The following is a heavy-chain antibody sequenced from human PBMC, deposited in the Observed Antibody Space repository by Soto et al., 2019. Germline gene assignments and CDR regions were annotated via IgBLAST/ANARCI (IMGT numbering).Heavy chain of an antibody. D-gene: IGHD6-6*01. CDR3: ARDYSSSSGPPYYFDY. J-gene: IGHJ4*02. CDR1: GFTFSSYS. V-gene: IGHV3-21*01. CDR2: ISSSSSYI. Sequence: PGGSLRLSCAASGFTFSSYSMNWVRQAPGKGLEWVSSISSSSSYIYYADSVKGRFTISRDNAKNSLYLQMNSLRAEDTAVYYCARDYSSSSGPPYYFDYWGQGTLVTVPS.